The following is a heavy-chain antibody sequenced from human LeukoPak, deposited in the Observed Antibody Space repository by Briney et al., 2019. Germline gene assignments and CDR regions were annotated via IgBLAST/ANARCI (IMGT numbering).Heavy chain of an antibody. D-gene: IGHD6-13*01. CDR2: IYHSGST. CDR1: GGSISSGGYY. J-gene: IGHJ5*02. V-gene: IGHV4-30-2*01. Sequence: SQTLSLTCTVSGGSISSGGYYWSWIRQPPGKGLEWIGYIYHSGSTYYNPSLKSRVTISVDRSKNQFSLKLSSVTAADTAVYYCASWVAAAGGGWFDPWGQGTLVTVSS. CDR3: ASWVAAAGGGWFDP.